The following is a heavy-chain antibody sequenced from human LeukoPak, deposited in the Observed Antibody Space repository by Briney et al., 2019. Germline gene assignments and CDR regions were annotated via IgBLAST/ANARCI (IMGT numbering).Heavy chain of an antibody. D-gene: IGHD3-10*01. CDR1: GGSFSNYY. Sequence: ETLSLTCAVYGGSFSNYYWSWVRQAPGKGLEWVSAISGSGGRIYYGASVKGRFTISRDNSKNTLNLQMNSLRAEDTAVYYCAKDYRVHMVRGVKGLDYWGQGTLVTVSS. CDR2: ISGSGGRI. J-gene: IGHJ4*02. V-gene: IGHV3-23*01. CDR3: AKDYRVHMVRGVKGLDY.